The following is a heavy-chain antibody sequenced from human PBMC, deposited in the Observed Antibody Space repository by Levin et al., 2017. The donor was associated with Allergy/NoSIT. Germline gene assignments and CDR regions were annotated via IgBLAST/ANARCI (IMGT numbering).Heavy chain of an antibody. CDR1: GFTFSSYS. J-gene: IGHJ4*02. CDR2: ISSSSSYI. CDR3: ARDPKDYGRLRENDY. Sequence: NAGGSLRLSCAASGFTFSSYSMNWVRQAPGKGLEWVSSISSSSSYIYYADSVKGRFTISRDNAKNSLYLQMNSLRAEDTAVYYCARDPKDYGRLRENDYWGQGTLVTVSS. D-gene: IGHD4-17*01. V-gene: IGHV3-21*01.